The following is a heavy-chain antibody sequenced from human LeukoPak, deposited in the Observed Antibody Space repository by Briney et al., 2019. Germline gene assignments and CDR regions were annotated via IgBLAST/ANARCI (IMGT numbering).Heavy chain of an antibody. D-gene: IGHD6-13*01. V-gene: IGHV3-30*03. Sequence: GGSLRLSCAASGFTFDDYAMHWVRQAPGKGLEWVAVISYDGSNKYYADSVKGRFTISRDNSKNTLYLQMNSLRAEDTAVYYCAFGRYSSSWYECSYWGQGTLVTVSS. CDR1: GFTFDDYA. CDR3: AFGRYSSSWYECSY. J-gene: IGHJ4*02. CDR2: ISYDGSNK.